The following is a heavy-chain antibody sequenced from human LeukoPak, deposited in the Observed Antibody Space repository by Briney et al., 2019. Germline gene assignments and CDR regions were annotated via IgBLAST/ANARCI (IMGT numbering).Heavy chain of an antibody. J-gene: IGHJ1*01. Sequence: GGSLRLSCAASGFTFSSYALSWVRQAPGKGPEWVSGISSSGKSTYYTDSVKGRFTISRDNSKNTLYLQMNSLRAEDTAVYYCAKEPYRPPQWPGGWGQGTLVTVSS. V-gene: IGHV3-23*01. CDR3: AKEPYRPPQWPGG. D-gene: IGHD6-19*01. CDR1: GFTFSSYA. CDR2: ISSSGKST.